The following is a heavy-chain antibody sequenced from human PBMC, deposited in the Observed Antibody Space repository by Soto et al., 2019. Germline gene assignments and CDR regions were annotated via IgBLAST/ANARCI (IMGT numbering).Heavy chain of an antibody. J-gene: IGHJ6*02. CDR2: ISGLSSFI. Sequence: GGSLRLSCAASGFTFSRYGMNWVRQARGKGLELVSSISGLSSFIYYADSVKGRFTVSTDNAKNTLFVQMNSLTAEDTAVYYCARDLQRRLADSSYCGMDVCGQGTTASVSS. CDR3: ARDLQRRLADSSYCGMDV. CDR1: GFTFSRYG. D-gene: IGHD1-1*01. V-gene: IGHV3-21*06.